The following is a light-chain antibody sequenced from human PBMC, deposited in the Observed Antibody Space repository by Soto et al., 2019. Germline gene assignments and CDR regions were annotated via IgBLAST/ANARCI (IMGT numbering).Light chain of an antibody. CDR2: EVS. V-gene: IGLV2-23*02. J-gene: IGLJ2*01. Sequence: QSVLTQPASVSGSPGQSITISCTGTSSEVGSYDLVSWYQHHPGKAPKVMIYEVSKRPSGLSNRFSASKSGNTASLTISGLQAEDEADYYCSSYAGSTTYVVFGGGTKLTVL. CDR3: SSYAGSTTYVV. CDR1: SSEVGSYDL.